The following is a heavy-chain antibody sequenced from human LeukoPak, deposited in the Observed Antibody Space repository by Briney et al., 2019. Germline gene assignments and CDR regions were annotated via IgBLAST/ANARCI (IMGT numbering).Heavy chain of an antibody. J-gene: IGHJ3*02. V-gene: IGHV3-33*01. CDR2: IWYDGSNK. CDR3: ATDLVVVNGLRTRGSFDI. D-gene: IGHD2-21*01. Sequence: PGGSLRLSCAASGVTSSIDAMHWGRQAPGKGLEWVAVIWYDGSNKYYADSVKGRFTISRDNSKNTIYLQMNSLRAEDTAVYYCATDLVVVNGLRTRGSFDIWGQGTMVTVSS. CDR1: GVTSSIDA.